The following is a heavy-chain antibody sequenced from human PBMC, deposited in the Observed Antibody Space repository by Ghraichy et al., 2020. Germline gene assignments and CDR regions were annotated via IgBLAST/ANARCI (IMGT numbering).Heavy chain of an antibody. CDR2: INAGNGNT. CDR3: ARLYSSSSGRAFYI. D-gene: IGHD6-6*01. V-gene: IGHV1-3*01. Sequence: ASVKVSCKASGYTFTNYAMHWVRQAPGQRLEWMGWINAGNGNTEYSQKFQGRVSITRDTSASTAYMELSNLRSEDTAVYYCARLYSSSSGRAFYIWGQGTMVIVSS. CDR1: GYTFTNYA. J-gene: IGHJ3*02.